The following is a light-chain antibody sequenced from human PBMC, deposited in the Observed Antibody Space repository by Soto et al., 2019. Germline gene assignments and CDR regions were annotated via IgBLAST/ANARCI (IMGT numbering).Light chain of an antibody. Sequence: QSVLTQPASVSGSPGQSITISCTGTSXDLAIYNYVSWYQQQPGKAPILMIYQVTNRPSGVYNRVSGSRSGNTASLTISGLQAEDEADYYCSSYTDSSNYVCGTGTKGNLL. J-gene: IGLJ1*01. CDR2: QVT. CDR1: SXDLAIYNY. CDR3: SSYTDSSNYV. V-gene: IGLV2-14*01.